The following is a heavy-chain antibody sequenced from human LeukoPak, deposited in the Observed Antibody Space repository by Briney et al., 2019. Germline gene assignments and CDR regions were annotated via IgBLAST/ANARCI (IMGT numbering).Heavy chain of an antibody. D-gene: IGHD3-10*01. J-gene: IGHJ6*03. V-gene: IGHV3-53*01. CDR1: GFTVSNNY. CDR3: ARGAGSYEYYMDV. CDR2: IYSAGSAGST. Sequence: GGSLRLSCAASGFTVSNNYMSWVRQPPEKGLEWVSVIYSAGSAGSTYYADAVKGRFTISRDNSKNTLDLQMNSLRVEDTAVYYCARGAGSYEYYMDVWGKGTTVTVPS.